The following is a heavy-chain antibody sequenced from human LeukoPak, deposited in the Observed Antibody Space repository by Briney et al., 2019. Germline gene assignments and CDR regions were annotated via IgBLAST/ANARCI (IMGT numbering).Heavy chain of an antibody. V-gene: IGHV4-39*07. Sequence: SETLSLTCTVSGGSVSSRGYYWGWIRQSPGKGLEWIGEINHSGSTNYTPSLKSRVTISVDTSKNQFSLKLSSVTAADTAVYYCARLPGRRSGYPRSSGYYYYMDVWGKGTTVTVSS. J-gene: IGHJ6*03. CDR3: ARLPGRRSGYPRSSGYYYYMDV. CDR1: GGSVSSRGYY. CDR2: INHSGST. D-gene: IGHD3-22*01.